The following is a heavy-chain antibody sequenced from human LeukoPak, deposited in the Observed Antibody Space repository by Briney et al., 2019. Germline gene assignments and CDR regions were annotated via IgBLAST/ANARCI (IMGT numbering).Heavy chain of an antibody. Sequence: SETLSLTCTVSGGSISSTSYYWGWIRQPPGKGLEWIGSIYYSGSTFYNPSLRSRVTISVDTSKNEFSLNLSSVTAADTAVYYCARERGGGGFGVVIKRSYYYMDVWGKGTTVTVSS. J-gene: IGHJ6*03. V-gene: IGHV4-39*07. CDR3: ARERGGGGFGVVIKRSYYYMDV. CDR2: IYYSGST. D-gene: IGHD3-3*01. CDR1: GGSISSTSYY.